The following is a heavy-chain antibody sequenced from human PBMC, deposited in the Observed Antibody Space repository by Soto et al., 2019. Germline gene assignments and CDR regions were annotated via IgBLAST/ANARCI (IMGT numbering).Heavy chain of an antibody. Sequence: SETLSLTCTVSGGSISSYYWSWVRQPPGEGLGGVGYIYYSGSTHYNPSLKSRVTISVDTSKNQFSLKLSSVTAADTAVYYCAREGGYCSGGSCYRLRDYYYGMDVWGQGTTVTVSS. CDR3: AREGGYCSGGSCYRLRDYYYGMDV. V-gene: IGHV4-59*01. D-gene: IGHD2-15*01. CDR1: GGSISSYY. CDR2: IYYSGST. J-gene: IGHJ6*02.